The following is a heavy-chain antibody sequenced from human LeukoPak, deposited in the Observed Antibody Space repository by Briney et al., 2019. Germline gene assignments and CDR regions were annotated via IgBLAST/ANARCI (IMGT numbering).Heavy chain of an antibody. V-gene: IGHV3-7*01. CDR2: MNQDGSAK. J-gene: IGHJ6*02. CDR1: RFTFSDSW. CDR3: ATYTHWVAGDV. Sequence: GRSLRLSCAASRFTFSDSWMSWVRQAPGKGLERVANMNQDGSAKDYVDSVKGRFTISRDNARNSLYLQMSSLRAEDTAVYYCATYTHWVAGDVWGQGTTVTVSS. D-gene: IGHD3-16*01.